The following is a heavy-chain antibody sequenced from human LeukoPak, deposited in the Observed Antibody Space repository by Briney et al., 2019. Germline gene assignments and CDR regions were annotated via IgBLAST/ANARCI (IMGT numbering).Heavy chain of an antibody. CDR1: GYTFTTHD. V-gene: IGHV1-8*01. CDR2: MSPNSGDT. CDR3: ARGRYSGSYYVFGY. D-gene: IGHD1-26*01. Sequence: ASVKVSCKASGYTFTTHDINWVRQATGQGLEWLGWMSPNSGDTGYAQKFQGRVTMTRNTSISTAYMELSSLRSEDTAVYYCARGRYSGSYYVFGYWGQGTLVTVSS. J-gene: IGHJ4*02.